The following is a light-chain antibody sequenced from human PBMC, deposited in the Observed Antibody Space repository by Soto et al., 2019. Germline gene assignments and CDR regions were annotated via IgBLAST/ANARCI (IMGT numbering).Light chain of an antibody. J-gene: IGKJ3*01. Sequence: EIVLTQSPGTLSLSPGERATLSCRASQSVSSSYLAWYQQKPGQAPRLLIYGASSRATGIPDRFSGSGSGTDFTLTISRREPADFAVYYCQHYGSSPSFPFGHGTNVDIK. CDR3: QHYGSSPSFP. V-gene: IGKV3-20*01. CDR1: QSVSSSY. CDR2: GAS.